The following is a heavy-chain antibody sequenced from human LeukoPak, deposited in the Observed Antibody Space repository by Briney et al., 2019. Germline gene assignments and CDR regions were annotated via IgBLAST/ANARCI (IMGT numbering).Heavy chain of an antibody. Sequence: ASVKVSCKASGHTFTSYGISWVRQAPGQGLEWMGWISAYNGNTNYAQKLQGRVTMTTDTSTNTAYMELRSLRSDDTAMYYCARRGVYYYDSSGRANYYFDYWGQGTLVTVSS. J-gene: IGHJ4*02. V-gene: IGHV1-18*01. CDR1: GHTFTSYG. D-gene: IGHD3-22*01. CDR3: ARRGVYYYDSSGRANYYFDY. CDR2: ISAYNGNT.